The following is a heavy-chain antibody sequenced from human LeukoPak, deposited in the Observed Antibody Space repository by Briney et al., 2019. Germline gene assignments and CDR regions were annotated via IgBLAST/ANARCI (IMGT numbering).Heavy chain of an antibody. CDR2: IKQDGSEE. V-gene: IGHV3-7*01. CDR1: GFTFGTYW. CDR3: TRGGSGSYYNTYYNGLDA. D-gene: IGHD3-10*01. J-gene: IGHJ6*02. Sequence: GGSLRLSCAASGFTFGTYWMHWVRQAPGKGLEWAANIKQDGSEEYYVDSVKGRFSISRDNTKNSLYLQMDSLRAEDTAVYFCTRGGSGSYYNTYYNGLDAWGQGTKVTVSS.